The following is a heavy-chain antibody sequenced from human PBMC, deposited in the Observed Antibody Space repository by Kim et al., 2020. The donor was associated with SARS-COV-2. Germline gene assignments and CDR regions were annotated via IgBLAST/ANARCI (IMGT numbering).Heavy chain of an antibody. V-gene: IGHV3-33*01. CDR1: GFTFSSYG. J-gene: IGHJ6*03. Sequence: GGSLRLSCAASGFTFSSYGMHWVRQAPGKGLEWVAVIWYDGSNKYYADSVKGRFTISRDTSKTTLYLQLNSLRAADTAVYYCARGVLGSGRGYYYFYY. D-gene: IGHD2-15*01. CDR2: IWYDGSNK. CDR3: ARGVLGSGRGYYYFYY.